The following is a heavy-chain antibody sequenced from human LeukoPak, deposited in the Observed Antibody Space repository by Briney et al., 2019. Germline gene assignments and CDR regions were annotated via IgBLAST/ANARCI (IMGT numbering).Heavy chain of an antibody. Sequence: PSQTLSLTCIDPGGSIRTGGHYWSWIRQHPGKGLEWIGYIYYSGSTFYNPSLKSRVTISIDTSKNQFSLKLISATAADTAVYYCARGGRGAFDIWGQGTKVTVSP. V-gene: IGHV4-31*02. CDR3: ARGGRGAFDI. J-gene: IGHJ3*02. D-gene: IGHD1-26*01. CDR2: IYYSGST. CDR1: GGSIRTGGHY.